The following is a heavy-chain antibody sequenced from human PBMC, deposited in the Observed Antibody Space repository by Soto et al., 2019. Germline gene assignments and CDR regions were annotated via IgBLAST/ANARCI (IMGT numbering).Heavy chain of an antibody. CDR1: GFSFANYA. CDR2: ISVSGDIT. J-gene: IGHJ4*02. D-gene: IGHD2-2*01. Sequence: PGGSLRLSCAASGFSFANYAMAWVRQAPGKGLEWVSDISVSGDITYYADSVKGRFTISRDNSKNTLYLQMNSLRAEDTALYYCGKVSCSSTSCPLDFWGQGTLVTVSS. V-gene: IGHV3-23*01. CDR3: GKVSCSSTSCPLDF.